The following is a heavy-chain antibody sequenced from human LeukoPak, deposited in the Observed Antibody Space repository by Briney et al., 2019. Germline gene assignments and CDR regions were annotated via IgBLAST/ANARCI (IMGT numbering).Heavy chain of an antibody. Sequence: SETLSLTCTASGGSISSYYWSWIRQPPRKGLEWIGYIYYSGSTNYNPSLKSRVTISVDTSKNQFSLRLSSVTAADTAVYYCARDLGFGPMVRGVISPWGQGTLVTVSS. J-gene: IGHJ5*02. V-gene: IGHV4-59*01. CDR1: GGSISSYY. D-gene: IGHD3-10*01. CDR2: IYYSGST. CDR3: ARDLGFGPMVRGVISP.